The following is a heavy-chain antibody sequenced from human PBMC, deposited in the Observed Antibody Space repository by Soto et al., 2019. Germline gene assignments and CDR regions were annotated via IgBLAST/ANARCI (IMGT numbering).Heavy chain of an antibody. D-gene: IGHD3-16*01. V-gene: IGHV3-23*01. CDR3: AKAYFVWSSEQPYYFDY. CDR1: GFTFSNYA. CDR2: ISGSGGRS. J-gene: IGHJ4*02. Sequence: EVQLLDSGGGLVQPGGSLRLSCAASGFTFSNYAMTWVRQGPGKGLEWVSGISGSGGRSYYADSVKGRFTIPRDNSKRTLYLQMNSLRAEDTAVYYCAKAYFVWSSEQPYYFDYGGQGTLVTVSS.